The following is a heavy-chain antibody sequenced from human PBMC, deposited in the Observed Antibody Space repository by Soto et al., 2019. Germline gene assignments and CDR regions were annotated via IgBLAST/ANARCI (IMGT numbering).Heavy chain of an antibody. J-gene: IGHJ4*02. V-gene: IGHV4-30-4*01. Sequence: PSETLSLTCTVSGGSISSGDYYWSWIRQPPGKGLEWIGYIYYSGSTYYNPSLKSRVTISVDTSKNQFSLKLSSVTAADTAVYYCAREYSYGVYFDYWGQGTLVTVS. CDR2: IYYSGST. CDR1: GGSISSGDYY. D-gene: IGHD5-18*01. CDR3: AREYSYGVYFDY.